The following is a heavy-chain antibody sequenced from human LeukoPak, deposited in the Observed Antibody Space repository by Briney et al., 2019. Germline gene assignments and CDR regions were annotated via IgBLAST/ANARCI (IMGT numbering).Heavy chain of an antibody. CDR2: IRSKAYGGTT. D-gene: IGHD2-2*01. V-gene: IGHV3-49*03. Sequence: PGRSLRLSRSPSGFTSGYYAMRCLPDAPGKRVEGVGFIRSKAYGGTTVYAASVKGTFTISRDDSKSIVYLQMNSRKTEDTAVYYCPRDSPRYCSSTSCYEEEGDYWGQGTLVTVSS. CDR1: GFTSGYYA. CDR3: PRDSPRYCSSTSCYEEEGDY. J-gene: IGHJ4*02.